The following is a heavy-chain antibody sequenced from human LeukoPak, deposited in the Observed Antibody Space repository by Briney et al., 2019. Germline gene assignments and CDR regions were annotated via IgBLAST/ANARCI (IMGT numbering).Heavy chain of an antibody. V-gene: IGHV4-4*07. Sequence: SETLSLTCIVSGGSISSYYWSWIRQPAGKGLEWIGRIYMSGSTNYNPSLKSRVTMSVDTSKNQFSPKLSSVTAADTAVYYCARRTILTGSDYWGQGTLVTVSS. CDR2: IYMSGST. CDR3: ARRTILTGSDY. CDR1: GGSISSYY. J-gene: IGHJ4*02. D-gene: IGHD3-9*01.